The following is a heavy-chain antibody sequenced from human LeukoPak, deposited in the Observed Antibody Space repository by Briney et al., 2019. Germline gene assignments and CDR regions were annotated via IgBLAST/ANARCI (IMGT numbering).Heavy chain of an antibody. Sequence: SETLSLTCTVSGGSISSSSYYWGWIRQPPGKGLEWIGSIYYSGSTYYNPSLKSRVTISVDTSKNQFSLKLSSVTTADTAVYYCARAFGGLLWLGEFYFDYWGQGTLVTVSS. CDR2: IYYSGST. CDR1: GGSISSSSYY. V-gene: IGHV4-39*07. CDR3: ARAFGGLLWLGEFYFDY. D-gene: IGHD3-10*01. J-gene: IGHJ4*02.